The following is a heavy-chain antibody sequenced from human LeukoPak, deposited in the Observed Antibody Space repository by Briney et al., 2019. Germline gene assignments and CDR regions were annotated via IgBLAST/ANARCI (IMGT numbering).Heavy chain of an antibody. CDR3: ARGRRWLSY. D-gene: IGHD5-24*01. CDR1: GGSFSGYY. V-gene: IGHV4-34*01. Sequence: SETLSLTCAVYGGSFSGYYWSWIRQPPGKGLEWIGEINHSGSTNYNPSLKSRVTISVDTSKNQFSLKLSSVTAADTTVYYCARGRRWLSYWGQGTLVTVSS. CDR2: INHSGST. J-gene: IGHJ4*02.